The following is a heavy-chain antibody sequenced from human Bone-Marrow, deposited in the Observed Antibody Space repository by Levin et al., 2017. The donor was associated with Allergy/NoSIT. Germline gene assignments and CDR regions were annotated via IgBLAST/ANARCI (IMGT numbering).Heavy chain of an antibody. J-gene: IGHJ3*01. Sequence: KAGESLKISCAASGFTFSSFTMTWIRQAPGKGLEWVSSISRDSSRIYFADSLQGRFTVSRGNAQNTLYLQLSSLRPEDTAIYYCARDARFGATPACRFDVGGQGTTVTVSA. CDR3: ARDARFGATPACRFDV. D-gene: IGHD3-3*01. CDR2: ISRDSSRI. CDR1: GFTFSSFT. V-gene: IGHV3-21*04.